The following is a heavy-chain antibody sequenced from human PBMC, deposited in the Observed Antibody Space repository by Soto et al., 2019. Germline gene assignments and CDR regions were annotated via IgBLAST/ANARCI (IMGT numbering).Heavy chain of an antibody. V-gene: IGHV2-5*02. CDR3: AHRPGFSMSFDY. J-gene: IGHJ4*02. D-gene: IGHD3-10*02. Sequence: QITLKEAGPTLVKPTQAVTLTCNFSGFSLSTYGVGVGWIRQPPGQALEWLALIYWDDDTRFSPSLNSRLAITKDTSKSQVVLTMTHMDPVDTATYYCAHRPGFSMSFDYWGPGSLVTVSS. CDR1: GFSLSTYGVG. CDR2: IYWDDDT.